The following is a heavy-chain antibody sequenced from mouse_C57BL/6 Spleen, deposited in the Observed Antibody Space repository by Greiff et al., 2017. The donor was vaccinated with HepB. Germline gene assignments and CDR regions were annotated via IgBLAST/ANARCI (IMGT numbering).Heavy chain of an antibody. J-gene: IGHJ1*03. CDR2: ISYDGSN. Sequence: VQLQQSGPGLVKPSQSLSLTCSVTGYSITSGYYWNWIRQFPGNKLEWMGYISYDGSNNYNPSLKNRISITRDTSKNQFFLKLNSVTTEDTATYYCARGFTTGFDVWGTGTTVTVSS. D-gene: IGHD1-1*01. CDR3: ARGFTTGFDV. V-gene: IGHV3-6*01. CDR1: GYSITSGYY.